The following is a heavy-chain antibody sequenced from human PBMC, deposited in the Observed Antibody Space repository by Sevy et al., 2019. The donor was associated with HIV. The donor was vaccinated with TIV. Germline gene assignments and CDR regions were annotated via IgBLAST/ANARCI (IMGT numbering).Heavy chain of an antibody. CDR2: ISGSGGST. V-gene: IGHV3-23*01. CDR3: ANGDLYYYYRMDV. Sequence: GGSLRLSCAASGFTFISYAMSWVRQAPGKGLEWVSAISGSGGSTYYADSVKGRFTISRDNSKNTLYLQMNSLRAEDTAVYYCANGDLYYYYRMDVWGQGTTVTVSS. D-gene: IGHD7-27*01. J-gene: IGHJ6*02. CDR1: GFTFISYA.